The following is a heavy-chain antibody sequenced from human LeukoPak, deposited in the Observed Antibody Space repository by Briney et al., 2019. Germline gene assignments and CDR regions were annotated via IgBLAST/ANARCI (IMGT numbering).Heavy chain of an antibody. CDR2: IYSGGST. Sequence: GGSLRLSCAASGFTVSSSYMSWVRQAPGKGLEWVSVIYSGGSTYYADSVKGRFTISSDNSKNTLYLQMNSLRAEDTAVYYCARATYYYDTSGYYYWGQGTLVTVSS. CDR1: GFTVSSSY. V-gene: IGHV3-53*01. CDR3: ARATYYYDTSGYYY. D-gene: IGHD3-22*01. J-gene: IGHJ4*02.